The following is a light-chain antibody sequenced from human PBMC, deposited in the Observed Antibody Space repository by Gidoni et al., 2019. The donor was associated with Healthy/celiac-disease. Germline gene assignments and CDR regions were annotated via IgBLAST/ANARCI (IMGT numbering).Light chain of an antibody. J-gene: IGKJ3*01. CDR2: DAS. Sequence: IQMTQSPSSLSASVGYRVTITCQASQDISNYLNWYQQKPGKAPKLLIYDASNLETGVPSRFSGSGSGTDFTFTISSLQPEDIATYYCQQYDNLLFTFGPGTKVEIK. CDR3: QQYDNLLFT. CDR1: QDISNY. V-gene: IGKV1-33*01.